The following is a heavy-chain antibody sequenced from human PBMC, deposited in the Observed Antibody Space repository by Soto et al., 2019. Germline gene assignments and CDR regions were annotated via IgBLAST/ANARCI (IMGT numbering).Heavy chain of an antibody. V-gene: IGHV3-72*01. Sequence: GGSLRLSCAAAEFTLSDHYMDWVRQAPGKGLEWIGRTRNKANSYTTEYAASVKGRFTISRDDSKDSPYLQMSSLKTEDTAVYYCARNNGLNRYFDLWGRGTLVTVSS. CDR2: TRNKANSYTT. J-gene: IGHJ2*01. CDR1: EFTLSDHY. D-gene: IGHD1-20*01. CDR3: ARNNGLNRYFDL.